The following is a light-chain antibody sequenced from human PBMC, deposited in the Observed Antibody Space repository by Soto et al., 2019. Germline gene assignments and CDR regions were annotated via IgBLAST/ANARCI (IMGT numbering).Light chain of an antibody. V-gene: IGKV1-9*01. CDR3: QNYNSYSEA. CDR2: AAS. J-gene: IGKJ1*01. CDR1: QGISSY. Sequence: QMTQSPSSLSSSLGDRVTITCRASQGISSYLAWYQQKTGKAPKILIYAASTLQSGVPQRLSGSGSGTDLTLTISRLQPDDFATYYCQNYNSYSEAFGQGTKVDIK.